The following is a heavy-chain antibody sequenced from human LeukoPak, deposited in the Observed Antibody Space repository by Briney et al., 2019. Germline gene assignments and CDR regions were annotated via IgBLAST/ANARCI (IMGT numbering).Heavy chain of an antibody. D-gene: IGHD5-12*01. CDR3: ARVFSSAYDTSFDY. CDR1: GDSVSSNSAA. Sequence: SQTLSLTCAISGDSVSSNSAAWNWIRQSPSGGLEWLGRTYYRSKWYNGYAVSVKSRVTINPDTSKNQFSLQLNSVTPEDTAVYYCARVFSSAYDTSFDYWGQGTLVTVSS. CDR2: TYYRSKWYN. V-gene: IGHV6-1*01. J-gene: IGHJ4*02.